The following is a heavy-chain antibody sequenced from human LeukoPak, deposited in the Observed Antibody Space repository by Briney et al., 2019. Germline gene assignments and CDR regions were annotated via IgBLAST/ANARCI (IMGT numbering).Heavy chain of an antibody. CDR2: IWYDGSNK. CDR3: ARRFRYDSSGYALDY. CDR1: GFTFSSYG. J-gene: IGHJ4*02. Sequence: GGSLRLSCAASGFTFSSYGMHWVRQAPGKGLEWVAVIWYDGSNKYYADSVKGRFTISRDNSKNTLYLQMNSLRAEDTAVYYCARRFRYDSSGYALDYWGQGTLVTVSS. D-gene: IGHD3-22*01. V-gene: IGHV3-33*01.